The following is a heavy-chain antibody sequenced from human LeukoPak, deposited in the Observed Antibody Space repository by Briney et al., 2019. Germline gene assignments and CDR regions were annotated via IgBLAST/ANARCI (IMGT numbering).Heavy chain of an antibody. D-gene: IGHD3-9*01. Sequence: PGRSLRLSCAASGXTFSSYAMHWVRQAPGKGLEWVAVISYDGSNKYYADSVKGRFTISRDNSKNTLYLQMNSLRAEDTAVYYCAKGFVLRYFDWLKDYFDYWGQGTMVTVSS. V-gene: IGHV3-30-3*01. CDR1: GXTFSSYA. CDR2: ISYDGSNK. J-gene: IGHJ4*02. CDR3: AKGFVLRYFDWLKDYFDY.